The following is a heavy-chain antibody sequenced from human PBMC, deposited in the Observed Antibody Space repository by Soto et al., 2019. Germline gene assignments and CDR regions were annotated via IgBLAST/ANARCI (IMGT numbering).Heavy chain of an antibody. CDR3: AGGPPDSQYGSSGYAVNYFDY. Sequence: SETLSLTCAVSGGSISSGGYSWSWIRQPPGKGLEWIGYIYHSGSTYYNPSLKSRVTISVDRSKNQFSLKLSSVTAADTAVYYCAGGPPDSQYGSSGYAVNYFDYWDQGPLVTVSS. D-gene: IGHD6-13*01. CDR2: IYHSGST. CDR1: GGSISSGGYS. V-gene: IGHV4-30-2*01. J-gene: IGHJ4*02.